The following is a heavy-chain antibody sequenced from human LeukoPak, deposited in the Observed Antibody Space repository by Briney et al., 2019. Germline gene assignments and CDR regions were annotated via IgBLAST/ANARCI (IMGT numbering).Heavy chain of an antibody. J-gene: IGHJ4*02. CDR1: GYRFTTNW. Sequence: GESLKISCQGSGYRFTTNWIGWVRQMPGKGLEWMGIIYPGDSDTRYSQSFQGQVTISADKSITTAYLQWSSLKASDTAMYYCARHTTVGGSLRFDYWGQGTLVSVSS. V-gene: IGHV5-51*01. CDR3: ARHTTVGGSLRFDY. D-gene: IGHD4-23*01. CDR2: IYPGDSDT.